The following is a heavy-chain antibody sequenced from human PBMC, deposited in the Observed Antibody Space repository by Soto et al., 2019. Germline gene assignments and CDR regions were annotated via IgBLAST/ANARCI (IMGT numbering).Heavy chain of an antibody. V-gene: IGHV3-30-3*01. D-gene: IGHD2-15*01. Sequence: QVQLVESGGGVVQPGRSLRLSCAASGFTFSSYARHWVRQAPGKGLEWVAVISYDGSNKHYSDSVKGRFTITRDKSNNTLYLQMNSRRAEDTAVYYCARDPVAATPDDNFDYWGQGTLVTVSS. J-gene: IGHJ4*02. CDR3: ARDPVAATPDDNFDY. CDR2: ISYDGSNK. CDR1: GFTFSSYA.